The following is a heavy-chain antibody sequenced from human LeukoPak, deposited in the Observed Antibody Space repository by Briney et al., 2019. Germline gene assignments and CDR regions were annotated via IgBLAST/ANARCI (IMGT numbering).Heavy chain of an antibody. CDR1: GFTVSSNY. CDR3: GGGSYNSGWDYFDL. CDR2: IYSGGST. J-gene: IGHJ4*02. D-gene: IGHD6-19*01. Sequence: GGSLRLSCAASGFTVSSNYMSWVRQAPGKGLEWVSVIYSGGSTYYADSVKGRFTISRDNSKNTLYLQMNSLRAEDTAVYYCGGGSYNSGWDYFDLWGQGTLVNVSS. V-gene: IGHV3-53*01.